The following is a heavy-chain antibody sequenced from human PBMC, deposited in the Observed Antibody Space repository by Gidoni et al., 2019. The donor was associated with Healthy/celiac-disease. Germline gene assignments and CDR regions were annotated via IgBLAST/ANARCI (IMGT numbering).Heavy chain of an antibody. D-gene: IGHD3-16*01. CDR3: ATYYDYVFPFDY. CDR1: GGSLSSSSYY. J-gene: IGHJ4*02. Sequence: QLQLQESGPGLVKPSETLSLTCTVSGGSLSSSSYYWGWIRQPPGKGLEWIGSIYYSGSTYYNPSLKSRVTISVDTSKNQFSLKLSSVTAADTAVYYCATYYDYVFPFDYWGQGTLVTVSS. CDR2: IYYSGST. V-gene: IGHV4-39*01.